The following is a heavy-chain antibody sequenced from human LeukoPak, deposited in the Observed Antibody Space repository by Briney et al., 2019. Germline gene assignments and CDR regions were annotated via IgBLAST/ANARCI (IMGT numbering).Heavy chain of an antibody. Sequence: GGSLRHSCRDSFEWMSWVRQAPGKGLEWVATINHDGRETYYVDSVRGRFTIFRDNAKNSMCLQMTSLRAEDTAVYFCVRGDLDHWGQGTLITVSS. CDR1: FEW. D-gene: IGHD1-1*01. V-gene: IGHV3-7*03. J-gene: IGHJ4*02. CDR2: INHDGRET. CDR3: VRGDLDH.